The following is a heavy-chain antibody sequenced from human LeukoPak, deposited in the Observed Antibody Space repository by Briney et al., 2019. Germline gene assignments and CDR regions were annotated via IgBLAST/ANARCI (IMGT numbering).Heavy chain of an antibody. CDR3: ARERLLWFGVYGMDV. Sequence: SETLSLTCAVYGGSFSGYYWGWIRQPPGKGREWMGEINHSGSTNYNPSLKSRVTTSVDTSKNQFSLKLSSVTAADTAVYYCARERLLWFGVYGMDVWGQGTTVTVSS. CDR1: GGSFSGYY. J-gene: IGHJ6*01. D-gene: IGHD3-10*01. V-gene: IGHV4-34*01. CDR2: INHSGST.